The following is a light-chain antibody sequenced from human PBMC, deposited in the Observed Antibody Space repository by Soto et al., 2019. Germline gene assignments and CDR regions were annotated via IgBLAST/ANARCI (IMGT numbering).Light chain of an antibody. V-gene: IGKV1-12*01. CDR1: QDISSW. CDR2: AAS. J-gene: IGKJ2*02. Sequence: DIQMTQSPSSVSASVGDRVTITCRASQDISSWLSWYQQKPGKAPKVLIYAASSLQSGVPSRFSGSGSGTDFSLTLSRLQPEDFATDYCQQANSFPWTFGQGTKLDIK. CDR3: QQANSFPWT.